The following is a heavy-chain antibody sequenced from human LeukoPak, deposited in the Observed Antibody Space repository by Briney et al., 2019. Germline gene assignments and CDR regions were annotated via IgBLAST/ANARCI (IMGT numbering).Heavy chain of an antibody. CDR1: GFTFSSYE. CDR3: AREGYGGNSFYYGMDV. J-gene: IGHJ6*02. Sequence: GGSLRLSCAASGFTFSSYEMNWVRQAPGKGLEWVSYISSSGSTIYYADSVKGRFTISRDNAKNSLYLQMNSLRAEDTAVYYCAREGYGGNSFYYGMDVWGQGTTVTVSS. D-gene: IGHD4-23*01. CDR2: ISSSGSTI. V-gene: IGHV3-48*03.